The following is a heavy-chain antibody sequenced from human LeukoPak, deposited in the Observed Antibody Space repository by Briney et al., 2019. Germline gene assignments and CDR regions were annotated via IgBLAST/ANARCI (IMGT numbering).Heavy chain of an antibody. J-gene: IGHJ4*02. CDR2: ISGSGGST. D-gene: IGHD6-25*01. Sequence: GGSLRLSCAASGLTFSSYWMTWVRQAPGKGLEWVSGISGSGGSTYYADSVKGRFTISRDSSKNTLYLQMNSLRAEDTAVYYCAKNSGWEVLSHYFDYWRQGTLVTVSS. V-gene: IGHV3-23*01. CDR1: GLTFSSYW. CDR3: AKNSGWEVLSHYFDY.